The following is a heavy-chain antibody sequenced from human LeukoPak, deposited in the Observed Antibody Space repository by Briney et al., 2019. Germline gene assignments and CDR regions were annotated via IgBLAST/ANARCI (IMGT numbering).Heavy chain of an antibody. D-gene: IGHD3-10*01. J-gene: IGHJ5*02. V-gene: IGHV1-46*01. Sequence: ASVKVSCKASGYTFSNYLIHWVRQAPGQGLEWMGIINPSGGSTSYAQKFQGRVTMTRDTSTSTVHMELSSLRSEDTAVYYCARDLGLRGVTNWFDPWGQGTLVTVSS. CDR3: ARDLGLRGVTNWFDP. CDR1: GYTFSNYL. CDR2: INPSGGST.